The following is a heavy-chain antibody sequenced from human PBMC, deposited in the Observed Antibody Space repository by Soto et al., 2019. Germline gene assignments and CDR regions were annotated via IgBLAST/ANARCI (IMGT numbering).Heavy chain of an antibody. CDR2: INSRSTDI. CDR3: ARGDFVGTASHGMDV. J-gene: IGHJ6*02. CDR1: GFTFSTYS. V-gene: IGHV3-21*01. Sequence: EVQLVESGGGLVKPGGSLRLSCVASGFTFSTYSMDWVRQAPGKGLEWISSINSRSTDIYYPDAVKGRFTIPRDNAENSLYLQTDSLRAEDTARYYCARGDFVGTASHGMDVWGRGTTVTVSS. D-gene: IGHD2-21*01.